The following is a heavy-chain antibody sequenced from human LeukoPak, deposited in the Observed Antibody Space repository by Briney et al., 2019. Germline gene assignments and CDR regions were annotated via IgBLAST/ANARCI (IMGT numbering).Heavy chain of an antibody. V-gene: IGHV4-59*01. D-gene: IGHD5-12*01. CDR3: ARGKYSAYDPFDY. CDR2: IYYSGST. Sequence: PSETLSLTCTVSGASISSYYWSWIRQPPGKGLEWIGYIYYSGSTNYNPSLKTRVTISVDTSKNQLSLKLSSVIAADTAVYYCARGKYSAYDPFDYWGQGTLVTVSS. J-gene: IGHJ4*02. CDR1: GASISSYY.